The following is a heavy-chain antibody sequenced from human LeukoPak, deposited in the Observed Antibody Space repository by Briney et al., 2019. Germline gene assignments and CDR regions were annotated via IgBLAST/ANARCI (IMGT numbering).Heavy chain of an antibody. CDR2: ISGSGGST. CDR1: GFTFSSYA. CDR3: AKGVTMVRGVIGTGNIGSFY. D-gene: IGHD3-10*01. J-gene: IGHJ4*02. V-gene: IGHV3-23*01. Sequence: PGGSLRLSCAASGFTFSSYAMSWVRQAPGKGLEWVSAISGSGGSTYYAASVKGRFTISRDNSKNTLYLQMNSLRAEDTAVYYCAKGVTMVRGVIGTGNIGSFYWGQGTLVTVSS.